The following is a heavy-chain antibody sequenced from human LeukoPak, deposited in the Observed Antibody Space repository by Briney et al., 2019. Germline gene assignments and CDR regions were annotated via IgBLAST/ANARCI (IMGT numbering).Heavy chain of an antibody. J-gene: IGHJ4*02. CDR2: MWYDGSNK. D-gene: IGHD3-22*01. CDR3: ARGYYDSSGYYPSFDY. V-gene: IGHV3-33*01. Sequence: PGGSLRLSCAASGFTFSSYGMHWVRQAPGKGLEWVAVMWYDGSNKYYADSVKGRFTISRDNSKNTLYLQMNSLRAEDTAVYYCARGYYDSSGYYPSFDYWGQGTLVTVSS. CDR1: GFTFSSYG.